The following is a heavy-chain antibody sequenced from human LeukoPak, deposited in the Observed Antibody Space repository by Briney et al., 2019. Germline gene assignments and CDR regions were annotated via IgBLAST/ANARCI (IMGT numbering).Heavy chain of an antibody. CDR3: AAPLVFVTWFDP. CDR1: GGSISSYY. Sequence: SETLSLTCTVSGGSISSYYWSWIRQPPGKGLEWIGYIYYSGSTNYNPSLKSRVTISVDTSKKQFSLKLSCVTAEDTGVYYCAAPLVFVTWFDPWGQGTLVTVSS. D-gene: IGHD6-6*01. V-gene: IGHV4-59*01. J-gene: IGHJ5*02. CDR2: IYYSGST.